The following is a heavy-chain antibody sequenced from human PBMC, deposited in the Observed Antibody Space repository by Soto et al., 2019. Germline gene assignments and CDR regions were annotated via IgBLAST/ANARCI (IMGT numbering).Heavy chain of an antibody. CDR1: GYSFTNYG. Sequence: QDQLLQSGAEVKKPGASVTVSCKASGYSFTNYGITWVRQAPGQGLEWMGWISAFNGNTHYAQKLQGRVTMTTDASTSTAYMELRSLRSDDTAVYYCVRDRGVAPPVAGNTHYYYYMDVWGKGTTVTVSS. V-gene: IGHV1-18*01. CDR2: ISAFNGNT. CDR3: VRDRGVAPPVAGNTHYYYYMDV. J-gene: IGHJ6*03. D-gene: IGHD6-19*01.